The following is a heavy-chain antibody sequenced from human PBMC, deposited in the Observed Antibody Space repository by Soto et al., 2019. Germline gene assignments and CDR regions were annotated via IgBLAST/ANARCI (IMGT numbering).Heavy chain of an antibody. D-gene: IGHD6-13*01. CDR3: AGDQQQLTNYWYFDL. J-gene: IGHJ2*01. CDR2: ISSSGSTI. V-gene: IGHV3-48*03. CDR1: GFTFSSYE. Sequence: PGGSLRLSCAASGFTFSSYEMNWVRQAPGKGLEWVSYISSSGSTIYYADSVKGRFTISRDNAKNSLYLQMNSLRANDAAVYYCAGDQQQLTNYWYFDLWGRGTLVTVSS.